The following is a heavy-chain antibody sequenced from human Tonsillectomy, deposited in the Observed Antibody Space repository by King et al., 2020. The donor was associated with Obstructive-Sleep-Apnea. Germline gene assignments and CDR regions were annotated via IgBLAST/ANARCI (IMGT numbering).Heavy chain of an antibody. Sequence: VQLVESGGGLVQPGGSLRLSCAASGFTFSSYSMNWVRQAPGKGLEWVSYISSSSSTIYYADSVKDRFPISSDNAKNSPYLQMNSLRAEVTAVYYCARDLRTGDSRSWYVVTAIPPGFGHWGQGTLVTVSS. CDR2: ISSSSSTI. CDR3: ARDLRTGDSRSWYVVTAIPPGFGH. J-gene: IGHJ4*02. D-gene: IGHD2-21*02. V-gene: IGHV3-48*04. CDR1: GFTFSSYS.